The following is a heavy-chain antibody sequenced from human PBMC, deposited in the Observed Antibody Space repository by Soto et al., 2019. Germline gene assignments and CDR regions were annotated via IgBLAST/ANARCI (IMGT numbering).Heavy chain of an antibody. Sequence: GGSLRLSCAASGFTFSSYGMHWVRQAPGKGLEWVAVISHDGSNKYYADSVKGRFTISRDNSKNTLYLQMNSLRAEDTAVYYCAKLGLVDYYYYYGMDVWGQGTTVTVSS. V-gene: IGHV3-30*18. J-gene: IGHJ6*02. CDR1: GFTFSSYG. CDR2: ISHDGSNK. CDR3: AKLGLVDYYYYYGMDV. D-gene: IGHD2-15*01.